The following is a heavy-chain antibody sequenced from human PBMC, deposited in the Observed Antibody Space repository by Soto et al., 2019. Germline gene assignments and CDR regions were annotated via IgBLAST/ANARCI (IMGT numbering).Heavy chain of an antibody. Sequence: ASVKVSCKASGYTFTNYNISWVRQATGQGLEWMGWMNPNTGNTGYAEKFQGRVTMTRNSSINTAYMELSGLRSDDTAVYYCAREAASDPSFYYHYMDVWGKGTTVTVSS. CDR2: MNPNTGNT. D-gene: IGHD6-25*01. J-gene: IGHJ6*03. CDR1: GYTFTNYN. V-gene: IGHV1-8*01. CDR3: AREAASDPSFYYHYMDV.